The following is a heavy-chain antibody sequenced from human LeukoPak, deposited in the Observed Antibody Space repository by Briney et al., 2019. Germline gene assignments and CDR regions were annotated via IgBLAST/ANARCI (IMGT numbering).Heavy chain of an antibody. CDR2: IYPGDSDT. J-gene: IGHJ4*02. Sequence: GKSLKISCKGSGYSFTSYWIGWVRQMPGKGLECMGIIYPGDSDTRYSPSFQGQVTISADKSITTAYLQWSSLKASDTAMYYCVRMTTVTTSDYWGQGTLVTVSS. CDR3: VRMTTVTTSDY. CDR1: GYSFTSYW. D-gene: IGHD4-17*01. V-gene: IGHV5-51*01.